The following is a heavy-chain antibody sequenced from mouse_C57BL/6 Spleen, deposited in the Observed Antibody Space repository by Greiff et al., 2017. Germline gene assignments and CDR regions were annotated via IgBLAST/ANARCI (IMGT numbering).Heavy chain of an antibody. D-gene: IGHD1-1*01. CDR1: GYTFTTYP. V-gene: IGHV1-47*01. J-gene: IGHJ4*01. Sequence: VQLQQSGAELVKPGASVKMSCKASGYTFTTYPIEWMKQNHGKSLEWIGNFHPYNDDTKYNDKFKGKATLTVEKSSSTVYLELSRLTSDDSAVYYCARRGYYGSSYSYAMDYWGQGTSVTVSS. CDR2: FHPYNDDT. CDR3: ARRGYYGSSYSYAMDY.